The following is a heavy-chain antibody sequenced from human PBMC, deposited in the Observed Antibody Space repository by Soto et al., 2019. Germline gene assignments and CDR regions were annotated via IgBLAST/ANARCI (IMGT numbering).Heavy chain of an antibody. CDR2: IYYNGIT. J-gene: IGHJ5*02. CDR1: GDSITNGDYY. CDR3: ARGIQEGFDP. Sequence: QVSLQESGPGLVKPSQTLSITCVVSGDSITNGDYYWSWIRQPPGKDLEWIAYIYYNGITHYNPSLKSRVTISLDPSKNHFSLKMTSVTGADTAVYSCARGIQEGFDPWGQGTLVTVSS. V-gene: IGHV4-30-4*01. D-gene: IGHD5-18*01.